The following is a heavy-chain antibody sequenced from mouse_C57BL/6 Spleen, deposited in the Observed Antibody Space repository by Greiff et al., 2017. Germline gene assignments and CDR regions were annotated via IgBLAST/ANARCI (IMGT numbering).Heavy chain of an antibody. D-gene: IGHD2-3*01. V-gene: IGHV1-26*01. J-gene: IGHJ4*01. Sequence: EVQLQQSGPELVKPGASVKISCKASGYTFTDYYMNWVKQSHGKSLEWIGDINPNNGGTSYNQKFKGKATLTVDKSSSTAYMELRSLTSEDSAVYYCARDDGDYWGQGTSVTVAS. CDR3: ARDDGDY. CDR1: GYTFTDYY. CDR2: INPNNGGT.